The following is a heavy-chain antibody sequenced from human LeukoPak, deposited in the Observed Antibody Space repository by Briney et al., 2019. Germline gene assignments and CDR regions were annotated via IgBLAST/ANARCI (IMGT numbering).Heavy chain of an antibody. Sequence: PGGSLRLSCAASGFTVSSNYMSWVRQAPGKGLEWVSVIYGGGTAYYADFVKGRFTISRDNSKNMLYLQMNSLRAEDTAVYYCARALPFGGWFDPWGQGTLVTVSS. CDR2: IYGGGTA. CDR3: ARALPFGGWFDP. CDR1: GFTVSSNY. J-gene: IGHJ5*02. D-gene: IGHD3-16*01. V-gene: IGHV3-66*01.